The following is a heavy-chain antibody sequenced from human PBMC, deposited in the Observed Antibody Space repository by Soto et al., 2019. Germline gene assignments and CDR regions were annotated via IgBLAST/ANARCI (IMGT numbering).Heavy chain of an antibody. J-gene: IGHJ6*02. V-gene: IGHV1-3*01. CDR3: ARPGDSSGYRVYYYYYGMDV. CDR1: GYTFTSYA. D-gene: IGHD3-22*01. CDR2: INAGNGNT. Sequence: ASVKVSCKASGYTFTSYAMHWVRQAPGQRLEWMGWINAGNGNTKYSQKFQGRVTITRDTSASTAYMEPSSLRSEDTAVYYCARPGDSSGYRVYYYYYGMDVWGQGTTVTVSS.